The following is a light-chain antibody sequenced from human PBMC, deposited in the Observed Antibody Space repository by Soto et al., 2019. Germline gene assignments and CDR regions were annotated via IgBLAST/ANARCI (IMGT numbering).Light chain of an antibody. J-gene: IGKJ1*01. CDR3: QQYGSSPGT. CDR1: QSVTSNY. V-gene: IGKV3-20*01. CDR2: GAS. Sequence: EIVLTQSPGTLSLSPGERVTLSCRASQSVTSNYLAWYQQKPGQAPRLLIFGASIRDTGLPDRFSGGGSGTDFTLTISRLEFEDSAVYYCQQYGSSPGTFGQGTKVEIK.